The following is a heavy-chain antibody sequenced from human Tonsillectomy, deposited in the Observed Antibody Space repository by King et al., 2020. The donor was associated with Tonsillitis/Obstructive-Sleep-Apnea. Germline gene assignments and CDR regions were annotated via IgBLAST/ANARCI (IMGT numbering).Heavy chain of an antibody. V-gene: IGHV3-48*02. Sequence: VQLVESGGGLVQPGGSLRLSCAASGFTFSDYRMNWVRQAPGKGLEWVSYISSSSNTIYYADSVKGRFTISSDNARKSLYLQMNSLRDEDTAVYYCAREIPPDYWGQGTLVTVSS. J-gene: IGHJ4*02. CDR3: AREIPPDY. CDR2: ISSSSNTI. CDR1: GFTFSDYR.